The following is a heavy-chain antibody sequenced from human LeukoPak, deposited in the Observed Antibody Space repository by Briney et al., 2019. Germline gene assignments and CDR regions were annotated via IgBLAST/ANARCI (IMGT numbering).Heavy chain of an antibody. Sequence: GGSLRLSCAASGFTFSSYAMSWVRQAPGKGLEWVSAISGSGGSTYYADSVKGRFTISRDNAKNTLYLQMNSLRAEDTAVYYCARGAHYYDSSGPFDYWGQGTLVTVSS. CDR1: GFTFSSYA. CDR2: ISGSGGST. V-gene: IGHV3-23*01. D-gene: IGHD3-22*01. CDR3: ARGAHYYDSSGPFDY. J-gene: IGHJ4*02.